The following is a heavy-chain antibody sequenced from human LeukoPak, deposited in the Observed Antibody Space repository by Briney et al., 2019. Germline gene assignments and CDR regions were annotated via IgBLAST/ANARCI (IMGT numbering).Heavy chain of an antibody. V-gene: IGHV4-39*01. Sequence: SETLSLTCTVSGGSISSSSYYWGWIRQPPGKGLEWIGNIYYSGRTYYNPSLKSRVTISVDTSKNQFSLKLSSVTATDTAVYYCARGVSMIVVVIHDWYFDLWGRGTLVTVSS. CDR2: IYYSGRT. J-gene: IGHJ2*01. CDR3: ARGVSMIVVVIHDWYFDL. D-gene: IGHD3-22*01. CDR1: GGSISSSSYY.